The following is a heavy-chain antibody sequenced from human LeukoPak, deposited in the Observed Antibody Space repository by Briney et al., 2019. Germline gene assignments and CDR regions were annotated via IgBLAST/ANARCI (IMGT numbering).Heavy chain of an antibody. V-gene: IGHV3-9*01. Sequence: PGGSLRLSCAASGFTFDDYAMHWVRQAPGKGLEWVSGISWNSGSIGYADSVKGRFTISRDNAKNSLYLQMNSLRAEDTALYYCAKARYYYGSGSYDHWGQGTLVTVSS. CDR2: ISWNSGSI. D-gene: IGHD3-10*01. CDR1: GFTFDDYA. J-gene: IGHJ4*02. CDR3: AKARYYYGSGSYDH.